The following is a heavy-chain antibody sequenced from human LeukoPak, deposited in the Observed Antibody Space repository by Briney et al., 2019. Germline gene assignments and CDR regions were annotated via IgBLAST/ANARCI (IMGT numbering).Heavy chain of an antibody. J-gene: IGHJ6*03. CDR3: AKVSQGYYYMDV. CDR2: IKEGGSDK. V-gene: IGHV3-7*03. Sequence: GGSLRLSCEASGFTLSSRWMTWVRQAPGKGLEWVATIKEGGSDKFYVDSVKGRFTISRDNSKNTLYLQMNSLRAEDTAVYYCAKVSQGYYYMDVWGKGTTVTVSS. CDR1: GFTLSSRW.